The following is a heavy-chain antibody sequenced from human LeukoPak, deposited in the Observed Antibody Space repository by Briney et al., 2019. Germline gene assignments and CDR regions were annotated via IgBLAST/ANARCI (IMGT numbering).Heavy chain of an antibody. CDR1: GGSISSYY. Sequence: SETLSLTCTVSGGSISSYYWSWIRQPPGRGWGGMGYIYYSGSTNYNPSLKSRVTISVDTSKNQFSLKLSSVTAADTAVYYCAANNWNYGGAFDIWGQGTMVTVSS. V-gene: IGHV4-59*08. D-gene: IGHD1-7*01. CDR2: IYYSGST. CDR3: AANNWNYGGAFDI. J-gene: IGHJ3*02.